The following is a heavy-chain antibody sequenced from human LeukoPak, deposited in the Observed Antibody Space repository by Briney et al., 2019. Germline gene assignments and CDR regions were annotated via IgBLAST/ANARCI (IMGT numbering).Heavy chain of an antibody. CDR3: AVDFRRWGYGDLDY. CDR1: GFTFTSYA. CDR2: IVVGSGNT. Sequence: SVKVSCKASGFTFTSYAMQWVRQARGQRLEWIGWIVVGSGNTNYAQKFQERVTITRDMSTSTAYMELSSLRSEDTAVYYCAVDFRRWGYGDLDYWGQGTLVTVSS. J-gene: IGHJ4*02. D-gene: IGHD4-17*01. V-gene: IGHV1-58*02.